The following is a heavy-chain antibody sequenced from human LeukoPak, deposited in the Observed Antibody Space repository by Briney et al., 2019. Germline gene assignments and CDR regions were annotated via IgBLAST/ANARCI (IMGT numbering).Heavy chain of an antibody. D-gene: IGHD3-10*01. CDR2: ISSSGSTI. Sequence: GGSLRLSCAASGFTFSSYEMNWVRQAPGKGLEWVSYISSSGSTIYYADSVKGRFTISRDNAKNSLYLQMNSLRAEDTAVYYCARDWSYYGSGSFDHWGQGTLVTVSS. CDR3: ARDWSYYGSGSFDH. V-gene: IGHV3-48*03. J-gene: IGHJ4*02. CDR1: GFTFSSYE.